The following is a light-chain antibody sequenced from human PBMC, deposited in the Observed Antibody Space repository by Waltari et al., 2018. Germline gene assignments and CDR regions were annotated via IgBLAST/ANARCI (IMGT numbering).Light chain of an antibody. CDR1: SSDVGGYNY. CDR3: CSYAGSSV. Sequence: QSALTQPASVSGSPGQSITISCTGTSSDVGGYNYVSWYQQHPGKAPKLMLYDVSKRPSGVSNRFSGSKSGNTASLTISGLQAEDEADYYCCSYAGSSVFGGGTKLTVL. V-gene: IGLV2-23*02. CDR2: DVS. J-gene: IGLJ2*01.